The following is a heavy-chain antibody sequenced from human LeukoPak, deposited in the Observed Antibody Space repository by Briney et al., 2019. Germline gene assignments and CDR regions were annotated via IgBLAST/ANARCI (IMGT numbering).Heavy chain of an antibody. CDR3: AKGRPYYDSYYFDY. CDR1: GFTFSSYG. D-gene: IGHD3-3*01. Sequence: PGGSLRLSCAASGFTFSSYGMHWVRQAPGKGLEWVSAISGSGGSTYYADSVKGRFTISRDNSKNTLYLQMNSLRAEDTAVYYCAKGRPYYDSYYFDYWGQGTLVTVSS. J-gene: IGHJ4*02. CDR2: ISGSGGST. V-gene: IGHV3-23*01.